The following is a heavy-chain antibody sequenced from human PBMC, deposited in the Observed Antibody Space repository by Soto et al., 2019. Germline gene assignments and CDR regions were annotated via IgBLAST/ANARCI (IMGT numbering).Heavy chain of an antibody. J-gene: IGHJ4*02. CDR1: GFIFTNFW. Sequence: GGSLRLSCEASGFIFTNFWMLWVRQVPGKGLVWVSRIDTSGSSTSCADSVKDRFTISRDNAKNTVSLQMNSLRAEDTGVYYCAKDSWYFDLWSQGSLV. V-gene: IGHV3-74*01. D-gene: IGHD6-13*01. CDR3: AKDSWYFDL. CDR2: IDTSGSST.